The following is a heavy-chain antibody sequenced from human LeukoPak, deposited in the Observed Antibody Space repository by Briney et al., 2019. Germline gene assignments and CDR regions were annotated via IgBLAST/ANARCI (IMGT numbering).Heavy chain of an antibody. V-gene: IGHV1-18*01. CDR2: ISAHAGNT. D-gene: IGHD5-12*01. CDR1: GYIFPSYG. J-gene: IGHJ4*02. Sequence: ASVTVSCKASGYIFPSYGISWVRQAPGQGLEWVGWISAHAGNTNYAQKVQGSVTMTMDTFSSTAYMELRSLRSDDTAVYYCAREGTRGYDQQDYWGQGTLVTVSS. CDR3: AREGTRGYDQQDY.